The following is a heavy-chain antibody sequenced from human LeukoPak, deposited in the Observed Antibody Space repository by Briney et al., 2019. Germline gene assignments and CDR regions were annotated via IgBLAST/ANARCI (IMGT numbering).Heavy chain of an antibody. CDR3: ARDITWGIAAAGYFDY. V-gene: IGHV4-4*07. CDR1: GGSFSGYY. J-gene: IGHJ4*02. Sequence: PSETLSLTCAVYGGSFSGYYWSWIRQPAGKGLEWIGRIYTSGSTNYNPSLKSRATMSVDTSKNQFSLKLSSVTAADTAVYYCARDITWGIAAAGYFDYWGQGTLVTVSS. D-gene: IGHD6-13*01. CDR2: IYTSGST.